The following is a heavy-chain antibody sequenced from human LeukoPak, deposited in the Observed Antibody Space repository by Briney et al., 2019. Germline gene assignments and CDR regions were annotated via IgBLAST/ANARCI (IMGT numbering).Heavy chain of an antibody. V-gene: IGHV3-66*01. Sequence: SGGSLRLSCAASGFTFSSCAMSWVRQAPGKGLEWVSVIYSGGSTYYADSVKGRFTISRDNSKNTLYLQMNSLRAEDTAVYYCYSMIVVEIRVINDYWGQGTLVTVSS. CDR3: YSMIVVEIRVINDY. D-gene: IGHD3-22*01. J-gene: IGHJ4*02. CDR2: IYSGGST. CDR1: GFTFSSCA.